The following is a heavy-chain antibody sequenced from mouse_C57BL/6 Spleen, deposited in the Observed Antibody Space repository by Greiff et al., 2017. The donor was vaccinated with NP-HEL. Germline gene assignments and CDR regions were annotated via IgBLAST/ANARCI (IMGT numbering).Heavy chain of an antibody. V-gene: IGHV10-3*01. J-gene: IGHJ3*01. CDR1: GFTFNTYA. Sequence: EVQLQESGGGLVQPKGSLKLSCAASGFTFNTYAMHWVRQAPGKGLEWVARIRSTSSNYATYYADSVKDRFTISRNDSQSMLYLQMNHLKTEDTALYYCVRSNWDVGFAYWGQGTLVTVSA. D-gene: IGHD4-1*01. CDR2: IRSTSSNYAT. CDR3: VRSNWDVGFAY.